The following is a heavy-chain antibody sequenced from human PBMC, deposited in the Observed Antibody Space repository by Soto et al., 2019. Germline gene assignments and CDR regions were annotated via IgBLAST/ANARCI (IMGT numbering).Heavy chain of an antibody. D-gene: IGHD3-22*01. J-gene: IGHJ3*02. V-gene: IGHV1-18*04. Sequence: ASVKVSCEASGYTFTSYCISWVRQAPGQGLEGMGWISAYNGNTNYAQKLQGRVTMTTDTSTSTAYMELRSLRSDDTAVYYCARVRVTMIVVVITPDGAFDIWGQGTMVTVSS. CDR2: ISAYNGNT. CDR3: ARVRVTMIVVVITPDGAFDI. CDR1: GYTFTSYC.